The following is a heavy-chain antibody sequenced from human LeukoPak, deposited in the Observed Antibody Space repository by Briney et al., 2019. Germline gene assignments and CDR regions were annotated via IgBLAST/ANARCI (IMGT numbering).Heavy chain of an antibody. V-gene: IGHV4-59*01. CDR2: IYYSGST. Sequence: SETLSLTCTVSGGSISSYYWSWIRQPPGKGLEWIGYIYYSGSTNCNPSLKSRVTISVDTSKNQFSLKLSSVTAADTAVYYCARLDYDILTGYYGFDYWGQGTLVTVSS. D-gene: IGHD3-9*01. J-gene: IGHJ4*02. CDR1: GGSISSYY. CDR3: ARLDYDILTGYYGFDY.